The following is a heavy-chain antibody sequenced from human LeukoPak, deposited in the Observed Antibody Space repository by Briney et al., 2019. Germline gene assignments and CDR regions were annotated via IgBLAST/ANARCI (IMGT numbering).Heavy chain of an antibody. CDR2: ISYDGSNK. CDR3: ARGGGLGYCSSTSCYVDY. D-gene: IGHD2-2*01. V-gene: IGHV3-30*03. J-gene: IGHJ4*02. Sequence: GGSLRLSCAASGFTFSSYGMHWVRQAPGKGLEWVAVISYDGSNKYYADSVKGRFTISRDNSKNTLYLQMNSLRAEDTAVYYCARGGGLGYCSSTSCYVDYWGQGTLVTVSS. CDR1: GFTFSSYG.